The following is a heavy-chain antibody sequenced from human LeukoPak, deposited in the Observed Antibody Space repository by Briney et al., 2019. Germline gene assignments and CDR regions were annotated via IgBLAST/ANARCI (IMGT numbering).Heavy chain of an antibody. V-gene: IGHV4-39*07. Sequence: PSETLSLTCTVSGGSISSSSYYWGWIRQPPGKGLEWIGSIYYSGSTYYNPSLKSRVTISVDTSKNQFSLKLSSVTAADTAVYYCAKANQYSSSLNWFDPWGQGTLVTVSS. D-gene: IGHD6-13*01. CDR1: GGSISSSSYY. CDR3: AKANQYSSSLNWFDP. CDR2: IYYSGST. J-gene: IGHJ5*02.